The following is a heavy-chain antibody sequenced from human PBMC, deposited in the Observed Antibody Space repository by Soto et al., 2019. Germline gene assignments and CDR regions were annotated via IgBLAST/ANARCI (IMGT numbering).Heavy chain of an antibody. CDR3: ARHDYYSSYRVAFFDY. D-gene: IGHD6-6*01. CDR2: IYYSGST. V-gene: IGHV4-39*01. J-gene: IGHJ4*02. Sequence: SEPLSLTCTVYGGSISSSSYYWGWIRQPPGKGLEWIGSIYYSGSTYYNPSLKSRVTISVDTSKNQFSLKLSSVTAADTAVYYCARHDYYSSYRVAFFDYWGQGTLVTVSS. CDR1: GGSISSSSYY.